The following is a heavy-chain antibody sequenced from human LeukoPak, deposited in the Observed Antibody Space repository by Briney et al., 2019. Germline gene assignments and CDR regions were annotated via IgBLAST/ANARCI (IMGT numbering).Heavy chain of an antibody. CDR2: ISGSGGST. D-gene: IGHD6-13*01. CDR1: GFTFSSYA. Sequence: PGGSLRLSCAASGFTFSSYAMSWVRQAPGKGLEWVSAISGSGGSTYYADSVKGRFTISRDNSKNTLYLQMNSLRAEDTAVYYCAKPVGMQLVVQGVDYWGQGTLVTVSS. J-gene: IGHJ4*02. V-gene: IGHV3-23*01. CDR3: AKPVGMQLVVQGVDY.